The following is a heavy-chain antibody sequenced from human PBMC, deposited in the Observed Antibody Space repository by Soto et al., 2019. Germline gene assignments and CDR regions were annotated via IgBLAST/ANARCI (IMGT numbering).Heavy chain of an antibody. CDR2: IWADGSNK. D-gene: IGHD4-17*01. CDR1: GIIFKSYG. Sequence: GGSLRLSCAASGIIFKSYGMHWVRQAPGKGLEWVAVIWADGSNKIHADSVKGRFTISRDNSKNTLFLQMNSLRADDTAVYYCATDYGRTPIDYWGQGTLVTVSS. CDR3: ATDYGRTPIDY. V-gene: IGHV3-33*01. J-gene: IGHJ4*02.